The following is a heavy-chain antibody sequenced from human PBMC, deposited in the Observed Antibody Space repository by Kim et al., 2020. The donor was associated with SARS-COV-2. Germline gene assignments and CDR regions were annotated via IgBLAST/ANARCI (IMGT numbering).Heavy chain of an antibody. V-gene: IGHV3-30*01. CDR3: ARDQAAAGYNWFDP. D-gene: IGHD6-13*01. Sequence: VKARFTIYGDKSKNTLYLQMNSPRAEDTAVYYCARDQAAAGYNWFDPWGQGTLVTVSS. J-gene: IGHJ5*02.